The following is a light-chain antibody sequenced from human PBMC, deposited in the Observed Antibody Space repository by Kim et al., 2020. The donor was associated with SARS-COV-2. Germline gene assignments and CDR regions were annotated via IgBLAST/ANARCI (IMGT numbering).Light chain of an antibody. Sequence: RGKTAEVPGGENNIGSKMLREYQQKPGQAPVLVIYYDSDRPSGIPERFSGSNSGNTATLTISRVEAGDEADYYCQVWDSSSDHWVFGGGTQLTVL. CDR3: QVWDSSSDHWV. J-gene: IGLJ3*02. V-gene: IGLV3-21*04. CDR2: YDS. CDR1: NIGSKM.